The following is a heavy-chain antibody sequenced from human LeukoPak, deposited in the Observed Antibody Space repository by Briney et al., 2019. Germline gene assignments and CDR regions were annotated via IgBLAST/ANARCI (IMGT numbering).Heavy chain of an antibody. CDR3: ARVGGIAVAGYYYMDV. J-gene: IGHJ6*03. CDR1: GYTFTGYY. CDR2: INPNSGGT. V-gene: IGHV1-2*02. D-gene: IGHD6-19*01. Sequence: ASVKVSCKASGYTFTGYYMHWVRQAPGQGLEWMGWINPNSGGTNYAQKFQGRVTMTRDTSISTAYMELSRLRSDDTAVYYCARVGGIAVAGYYYMDVWGKGTTVTVSS.